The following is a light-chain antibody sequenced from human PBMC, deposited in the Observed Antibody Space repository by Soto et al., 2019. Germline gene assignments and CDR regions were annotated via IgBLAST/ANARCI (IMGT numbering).Light chain of an antibody. CDR1: QGIANW. CDR3: QQANSFPLT. V-gene: IGKV1-12*01. CDR2: ADS. Sequence: DIQMTQSPSSVSASVGDRVTSTCRASQGIANWLSWYQQKPGKAPKLLIYADSGLPRGVPSRFSGSGSGTDFTLTISSLQPEDFATYYCQQANSFPLTFGGGTKVEIK. J-gene: IGKJ4*02.